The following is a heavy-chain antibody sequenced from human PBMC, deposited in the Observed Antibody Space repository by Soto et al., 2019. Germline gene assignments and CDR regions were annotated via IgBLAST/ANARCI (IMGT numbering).Heavy chain of an antibody. Sequence: GESLKISCMGSGYTFTNYWIGWVRQMPGKGLEWMGIIYPGDSDTRYTPSFQGQVTISADKSISTAYLQWSSLRASDTAMYYCATLYGSGWHSDYWGQGTLVTVSS. J-gene: IGHJ4*02. CDR2: IYPGDSDT. V-gene: IGHV5-51*01. CDR3: ATLYGSGWHSDY. D-gene: IGHD6-19*01. CDR1: GYTFTNYW.